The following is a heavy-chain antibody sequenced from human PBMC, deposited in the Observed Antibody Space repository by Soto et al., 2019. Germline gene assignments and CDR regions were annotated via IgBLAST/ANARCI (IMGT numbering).Heavy chain of an antibody. V-gene: IGHV4-4*07. CDR3: ARDSDYDFWSANWFDP. Sequence: NPSETLSLTCSVPVTSVSNYYWSWIRQPAGKGLEHIGRIYTSGSTSYNPSLKSRVTMSMDTSQTQIYLNLTSVTAADTAVYYCARDSDYDFWSANWFDPWGQGTLVTVSS. CDR2: IYTSGST. CDR1: VTSVSNYY. D-gene: IGHD3-3*01. J-gene: IGHJ5*02.